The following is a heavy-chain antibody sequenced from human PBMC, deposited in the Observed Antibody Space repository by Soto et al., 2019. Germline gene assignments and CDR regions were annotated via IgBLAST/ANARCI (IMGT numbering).Heavy chain of an antibody. V-gene: IGHV4-30-4*01. CDR3: ARAQGSGFLVS. CDR1: GGSISSGDYY. D-gene: IGHD3-10*01. J-gene: IGHJ4*02. CDR2: IYYSGST. Sequence: QVQLQESGPGLVKPSQTLSLTCTVSGGSISSGDYYWSWIRQPPGKGLEWIGYIYYSGSTYYNPSLKSRVTISVDTSRNQFSLKLGSVTAADTAVYYRARAQGSGFLVSWGQGTLVTVSS.